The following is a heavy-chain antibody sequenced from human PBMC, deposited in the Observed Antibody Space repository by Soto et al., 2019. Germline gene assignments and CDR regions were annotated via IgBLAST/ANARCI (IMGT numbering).Heavy chain of an antibody. D-gene: IGHD3-10*01. V-gene: IGHV3-23*01. CDR2: VSSSADAT. CDR1: GFIFSSYD. J-gene: IGHJ5*01. CDR3: AKSYFFSWYDS. Sequence: PGGSLRLSCAASGFIFSSYDMAWVRQAPGKGLEWVSTVSSSADATQYADSVKGRFTISRDNSKNTLYLEMNNLGDEDTATYYCAKSYFFSWYDSWGQGTLVTVS.